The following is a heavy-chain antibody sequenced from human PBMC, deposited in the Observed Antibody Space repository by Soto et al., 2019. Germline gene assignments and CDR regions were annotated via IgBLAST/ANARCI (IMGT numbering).Heavy chain of an antibody. Sequence: TGGSLRLSCAASGFTFSSYGMHWVRQAPGKGLEWVAVIWYDGSNKYYADSVKGRFTISRDNSKNTLYLQMNSLRAEDTAVYYCAREFKPYYYMDVWGKGTTVTVSS. CDR2: IWYDGSNK. V-gene: IGHV3-33*01. CDR3: AREFKPYYYMDV. J-gene: IGHJ6*03. CDR1: GFTFSSYG.